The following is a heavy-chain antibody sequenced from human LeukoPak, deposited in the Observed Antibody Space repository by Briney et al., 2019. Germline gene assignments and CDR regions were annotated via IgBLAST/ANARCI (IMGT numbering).Heavy chain of an antibody. Sequence: GGSLRLSCAASGFTFSSYAMSWVRQAPGKGLEWVSAISGGGGSTYYADSVKGRFTISRDNSKNTLYLQMNSLRAEDTAVYYCAKSKGVYYYMDVWGKGTTVTVSS. CDR3: AKSKGVYYYMDV. J-gene: IGHJ6*03. CDR2: ISGGGGST. V-gene: IGHV3-23*01. CDR1: GFTFSSYA. D-gene: IGHD3-10*01.